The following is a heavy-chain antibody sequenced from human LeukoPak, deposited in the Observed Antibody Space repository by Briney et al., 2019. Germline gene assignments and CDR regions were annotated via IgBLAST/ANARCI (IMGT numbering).Heavy chain of an antibody. J-gene: IGHJ6*02. Sequence: SETLSLTCAAYGGSFSGYYWSWIRQPPGKGLEWIGEINHSGSTNYNPSLKSRVTISVDTSKNQFSLKLSSVTAADTAVYYCARDRVLLWFGESVLLNYYYYGMDVWGQGTTVTVSS. V-gene: IGHV4-34*01. CDR1: GGSFSGYY. D-gene: IGHD3-10*01. CDR3: ARDRVLLWFGESVLLNYYYYGMDV. CDR2: INHSGST.